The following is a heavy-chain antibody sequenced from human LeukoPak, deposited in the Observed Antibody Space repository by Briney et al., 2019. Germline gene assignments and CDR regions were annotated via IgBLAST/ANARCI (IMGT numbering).Heavy chain of an antibody. D-gene: IGHD3-16*01. CDR2: IGTAGDT. CDR3: ARDDGAITFGGVSYGMDV. J-gene: IGHJ6*02. V-gene: IGHV3-13*01. Sequence: PGGSLRLSCAAAGFTFSSYDMHWVRQATGKGLEWVSAIGTAGDTYYPGSVTGRFTISRENAKNSLYLQMNSLRAEDTAVYYCARDDGAITFGGVSYGMDVWGQGTTVTVSS. CDR1: GFTFSSYD.